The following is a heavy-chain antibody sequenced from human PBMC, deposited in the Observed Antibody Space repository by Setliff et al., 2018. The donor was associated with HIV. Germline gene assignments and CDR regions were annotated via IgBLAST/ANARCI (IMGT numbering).Heavy chain of an antibody. CDR2: INHGGST. CDR1: GGSITTAPYN. J-gene: IGHJ2*01. CDR3: ARDQRLQGVQPPYWYFDL. V-gene: IGHV4-39*07. D-gene: IGHD3-10*01. Sequence: KTSETLSLTCTVSGGSITTAPYNWGWIRQPPGTGLEWIGEINHGGSTNYNSSLKSRVTISVDTPKNLLSLELRSLTAADTAVYYCARDQRLQGVQPPYWYFDLWGRGTLVTVSS.